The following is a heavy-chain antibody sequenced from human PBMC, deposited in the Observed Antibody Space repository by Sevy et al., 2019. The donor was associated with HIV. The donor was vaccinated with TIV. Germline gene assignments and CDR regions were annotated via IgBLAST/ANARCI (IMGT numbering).Heavy chain of an antibody. CDR1: GFTFSSYA. V-gene: IGHV3-23*01. CDR3: AKDKWRYGYCSSTSCPESYYYYGMDV. Sequence: GGSLRLSCAASGFTFSSYAMSWVRQAPGKGLEWVSAISGSGGSTYYADSVKGRFPISRDNPKNTLYLQMKSLRVEDTAVYYCAKDKWRYGYCSSTSCPESYYYYGMDVWGQGTTVTVSS. D-gene: IGHD2-2*03. J-gene: IGHJ6*02. CDR2: ISGSGGST.